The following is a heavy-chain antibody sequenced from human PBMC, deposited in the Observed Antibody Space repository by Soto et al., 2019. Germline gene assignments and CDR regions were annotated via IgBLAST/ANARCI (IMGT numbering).Heavy chain of an antibody. CDR2: IYPGDSDT. Sequence: CTFVSYWVRWMRPMTGKGLEWMGIIYPGDSDTRYSPSFQGQVTISADKSISTAYLQWSSLKASDTAMYYCARHLGVPAAIRALGYRGQRTLVTLSS. D-gene: IGHD2-2*02. J-gene: IGHJ4*01. CDR3: ARHLGVPAAIRALGY. V-gene: IGHV5-51*01. CDR1: CTFVSYW.